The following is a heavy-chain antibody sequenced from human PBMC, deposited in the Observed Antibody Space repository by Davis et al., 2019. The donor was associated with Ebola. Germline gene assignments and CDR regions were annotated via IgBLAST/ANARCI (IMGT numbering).Heavy chain of an antibody. CDR2: INPSGGRP. J-gene: IGHJ4*02. D-gene: IGHD6-19*01. CDR1: GYTFSSYY. Sequence: AASVKVSCKASGYTFSSYYVHWVRQAPGQGLEWMGIINPSGGRPSYAQTFQDRFTVTRDTSTSTVYMDLNSLRSEDTAVYYCAVVAVAGTNFDHWGQGTLVTVSS. V-gene: IGHV1-46*01. CDR3: AVVAVAGTNFDH.